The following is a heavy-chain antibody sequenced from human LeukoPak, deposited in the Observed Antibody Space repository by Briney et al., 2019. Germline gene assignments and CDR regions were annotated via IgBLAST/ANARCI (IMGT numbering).Heavy chain of an antibody. D-gene: IGHD5-12*01. J-gene: IGHJ5*02. Sequence: PGGSLRLSCAASGFTFSSYGMHWVRQAPGKGLEGGAVIWYDGSNKYYADSVKGRFTISRDNSKNTLYLQMNSLRAEDTAVYYCAKEVATGWFDPWGQGTLVTVSS. CDR1: GFTFSSYG. V-gene: IGHV3-33*06. CDR2: IWYDGSNK. CDR3: AKEVATGWFDP.